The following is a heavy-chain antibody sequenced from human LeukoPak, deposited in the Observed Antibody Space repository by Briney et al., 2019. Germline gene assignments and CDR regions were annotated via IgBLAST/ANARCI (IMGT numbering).Heavy chain of an antibody. D-gene: IGHD5-18*01. Sequence: PGGSLRLSCPGSGFTFSSAWMTWVRQIPGKGLEWVSYISSSGSTIYYADSVKGRFTISRDNAKNSLYLQMNSLRAEDTAVYYCARDDDTAPDYWGQGTLVTVSS. J-gene: IGHJ4*02. CDR3: ARDDDTAPDY. CDR1: GFTFSSAW. V-gene: IGHV3-48*04. CDR2: ISSSGSTI.